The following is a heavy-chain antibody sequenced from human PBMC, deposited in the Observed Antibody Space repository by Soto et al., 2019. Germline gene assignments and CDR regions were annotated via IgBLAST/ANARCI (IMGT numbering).Heavy chain of an antibody. CDR3: AREAHYDVLTGSNNWFDP. Sequence: SETLSLTCTVSGGSISSYYWSWIRQPPGKGLEWIGYIYYSGSTNYNPSLKSRVTISVDTSKNQFSLKLSSVTAADTAVYYCAREAHYDVLTGSNNWFDPWGQGTLVTVSS. D-gene: IGHD3-9*01. V-gene: IGHV4-59*01. CDR2: IYYSGST. CDR1: GGSISSYY. J-gene: IGHJ5*02.